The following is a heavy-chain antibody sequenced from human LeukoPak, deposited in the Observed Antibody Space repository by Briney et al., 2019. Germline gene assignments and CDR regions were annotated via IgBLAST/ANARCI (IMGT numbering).Heavy chain of an antibody. CDR1: GYTFTSYD. CDR2: MNPNSGNT. Sequence: GASVKVSCKASGYTFTSYDINWVRQATGQGLEWMGWMNPNSGNTGYAQKLQGRVTMTTDTSTSTAYMELRSLRSDNTAVYYCARDLREPEDAFDIWGQGTMVTVSS. V-gene: IGHV1-8*01. D-gene: IGHD1-14*01. J-gene: IGHJ3*02. CDR3: ARDLREPEDAFDI.